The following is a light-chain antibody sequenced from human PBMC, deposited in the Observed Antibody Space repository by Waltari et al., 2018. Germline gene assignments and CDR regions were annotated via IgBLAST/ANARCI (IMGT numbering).Light chain of an antibody. V-gene: IGKV3-20*01. CDR1: QSISSSY. CDR2: HAP. CDR3: QQYGSSSIT. J-gene: IGKJ5*01. Sequence: DIVLTQSPGTLSLSPGESVTLSCRASQSISSSYVAWYQQKSGQAPRLIMYHAPPRATGIPDRFSGRGSVSDFTLTISGLEPEDCAVYYCQQYGSSSITFGQGTRLDIK.